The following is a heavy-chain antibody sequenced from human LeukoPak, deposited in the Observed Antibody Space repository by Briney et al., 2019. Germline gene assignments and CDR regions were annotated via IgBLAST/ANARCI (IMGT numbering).Heavy chain of an antibody. V-gene: IGHV3-73*01. D-gene: IGHD6-19*01. CDR2: IRSKANSYAT. J-gene: IGHJ4*02. Sequence: GSLRLSCAASGFTFSGSAMHWVRQASGKGLEWVGRIRSKANSYATAYAASVKGRFTISRDDSKNTAYLQMNSLKTEDTAVYYCTRHEAAVADWGQGTLVTVSS. CDR1: GFTFSGSA. CDR3: TRHEAAVAD.